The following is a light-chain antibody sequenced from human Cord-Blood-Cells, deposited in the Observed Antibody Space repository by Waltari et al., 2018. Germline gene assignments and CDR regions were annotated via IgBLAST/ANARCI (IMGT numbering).Light chain of an antibody. CDR3: SSYTSSSTWV. Sequence: QSALTQPASVSGSPGPSITISCTGTSRAVGGSTYVSWYQQHPGKAPKLMIYDVSNRPSGVSNRFSGSKSGNTASLTISGLQAEDEADYYCSSYTSSSTWVFGGGTKLTVL. J-gene: IGLJ3*02. CDR1: SRAVGGSTY. CDR2: DVS. V-gene: IGLV2-14*03.